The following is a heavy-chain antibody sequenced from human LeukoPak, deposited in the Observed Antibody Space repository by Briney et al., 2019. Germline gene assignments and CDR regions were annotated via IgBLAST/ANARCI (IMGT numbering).Heavy chain of an antibody. Sequence: SVKVSCKASGGTFSSYAISWVRQAPGQGLGWMGRIIPIFGTANYAQKFQGRVTITADKSTSTAYMELSSLRSEDTAVYYCARDSFYYDSSGYSHFDYWGQGTLVTVSS. D-gene: IGHD3-22*01. CDR1: GGTFSSYA. J-gene: IGHJ4*02. V-gene: IGHV1-69*06. CDR3: ARDSFYYDSSGYSHFDY. CDR2: IIPIFGTA.